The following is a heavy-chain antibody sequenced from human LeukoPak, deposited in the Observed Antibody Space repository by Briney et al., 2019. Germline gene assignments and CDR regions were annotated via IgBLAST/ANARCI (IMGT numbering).Heavy chain of an antibody. D-gene: IGHD3-3*01. J-gene: IGHJ3*01. CDR2: IHTSGSN. CDR3: ARLSAAVHLGAFDL. Sequence: PSETLSLTCAVSGVSISPYYWAWIPQPPGKGLEWIGYIHTSGSNNQYPSLKSRVTISVGKSKNHFSLRLTSVTAADTAVYYCARLSAAVHLGAFDLWGQGTMVTVSS. V-gene: IGHV4-4*09. CDR1: GVSISPYY.